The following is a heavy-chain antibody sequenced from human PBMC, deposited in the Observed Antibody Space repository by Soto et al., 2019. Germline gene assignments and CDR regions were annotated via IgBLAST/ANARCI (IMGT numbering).Heavy chain of an antibody. CDR1: GFTFSTYW. CDR3: ARDLCPKYGTYWVDAFDL. CDR2: IKQDGSQT. J-gene: IGHJ3*01. Sequence: EVQLVESGGGLVQPGGSLRLSCAASGFTFSTYWMTGVRQVPGKGLEWVANIKQDGSQTNYVDSVKGRFTISRDNANNALYLQMYSLRVEDAAVYYCARDLCPKYGTYWVDAFDLWGQGTVVTVSS. D-gene: IGHD6-6*01. V-gene: IGHV3-7*05.